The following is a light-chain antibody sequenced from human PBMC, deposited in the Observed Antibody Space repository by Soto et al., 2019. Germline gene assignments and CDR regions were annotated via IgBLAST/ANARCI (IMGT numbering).Light chain of an antibody. CDR3: SSYAGSNISV. Sequence: QSALTQPPSASGSPGQSVTISCTGTSSDVGGYNFVAWYQQHPGKAPKLMISEVSKRPSGVPDRFSGSKSGNTASLTVSGLQAEDEADYYCSSYAGSNISVFGTGTKLTVL. J-gene: IGLJ1*01. V-gene: IGLV2-8*01. CDR1: SSDVGGYNF. CDR2: EVS.